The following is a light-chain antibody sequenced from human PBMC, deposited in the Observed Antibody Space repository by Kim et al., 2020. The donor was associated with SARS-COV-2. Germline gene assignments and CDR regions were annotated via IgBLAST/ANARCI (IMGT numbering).Light chain of an antibody. J-gene: IGKJ1*01. V-gene: IGKV1-5*01. CDR3: QQYKTYWT. CDR2: GAS. CDR1: ESISSS. Sequence: SASVVDRDTITCLASESISSSLAWYQQKPEKAPKLLFSGASCWESGFPSRFSGSGSGTEFTLSISSLQPDDFATYYCQQYKTYWTFGQGTKVDIK.